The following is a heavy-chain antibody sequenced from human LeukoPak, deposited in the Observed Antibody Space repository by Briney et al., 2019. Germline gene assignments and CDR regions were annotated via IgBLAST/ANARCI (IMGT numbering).Heavy chain of an antibody. CDR3: ARDGSTVVTWGAFDI. V-gene: IGHV1-2*02. D-gene: IGHD4-23*01. Sequence: ASVKVSCKASGYTFTSYGISWVRQAPGQGLEGMGWINPNSGGTNYAQKFQGRVTMTRDTSISTAYMELSRLRSDDTAVYYCARDGSTVVTWGAFDIWGQGTMVTVSS. CDR2: INPNSGGT. CDR1: GYTFTSYG. J-gene: IGHJ3*02.